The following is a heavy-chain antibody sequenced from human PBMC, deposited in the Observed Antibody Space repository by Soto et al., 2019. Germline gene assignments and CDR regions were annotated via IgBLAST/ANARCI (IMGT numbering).Heavy chain of an antibody. CDR1: GYTFTSYG. V-gene: IGHV1-18*01. J-gene: IGHJ1*01. D-gene: IGHD6-19*01. Sequence: ASVKVSCKASGYTFTSYGISWVRQAPGQGLEWMGWISAYNGNTNYAQKLQGRVTMTTDTSTSTAYMELRSLRSDDTAVYYCARGYSSGWLSWYFQHWGQGTLVTVS. CDR2: ISAYNGNT. CDR3: ARGYSSGWLSWYFQH.